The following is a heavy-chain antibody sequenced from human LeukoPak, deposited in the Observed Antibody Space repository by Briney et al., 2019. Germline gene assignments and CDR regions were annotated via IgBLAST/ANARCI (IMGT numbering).Heavy chain of an antibody. Sequence: SETLSLTCTVSGGTMSNYYWSWIRQPPGKGLECIGHIYYSGSTNYKPSLKSRVTISLDTSKDQFSLKLSSVTAADTAVYYCARLSIASRVRIFDYWGQGTLVTVSS. D-gene: IGHD6-6*01. CDR1: GGTMSNYY. J-gene: IGHJ4*02. CDR3: ARLSIASRVRIFDY. V-gene: IGHV4-59*08. CDR2: IYYSGST.